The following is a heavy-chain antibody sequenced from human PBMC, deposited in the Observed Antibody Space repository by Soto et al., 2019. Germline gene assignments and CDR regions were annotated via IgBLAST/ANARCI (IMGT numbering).Heavy chain of an antibody. D-gene: IGHD2-2*01. Sequence: QVQLVQSGAEVKKPGASVKVSCKASGYTFTSYGISWVRQAPGPGLEWMGWISAYNGNTNYAQKLQGRVTRTTDTATSTAYMELRSLSSVDTAGYYCASARKVPWHMDVWGQGTSVTVSS. CDR1: GYTFTSYG. CDR2: ISAYNGNT. CDR3: ASARKVPWHMDV. V-gene: IGHV1-18*01. J-gene: IGHJ6*02.